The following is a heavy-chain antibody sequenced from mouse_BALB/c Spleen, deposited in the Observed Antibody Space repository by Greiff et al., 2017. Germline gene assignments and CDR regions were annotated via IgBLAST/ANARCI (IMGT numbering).Heavy chain of an antibody. J-gene: IGHJ2*01. CDR2: INPSTGYT. D-gene: IGHD1-1*01. Sequence: VQLQQSGAELAKPGASVKMSCKASGYTFTSYWMHWVKQRPGQGLEWIGYINPSTGYTEYNQKFKDKATLTADKSSSTAYMQLSSLTSEDSAVYYCASTVVATSDDWGQGTTLTVAS. CDR3: ASTVVATSDD. V-gene: IGHV1-7*01. CDR1: GYTFTSYW.